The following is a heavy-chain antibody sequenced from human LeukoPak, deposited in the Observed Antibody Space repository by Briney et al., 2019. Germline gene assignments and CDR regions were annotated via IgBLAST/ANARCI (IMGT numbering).Heavy chain of an antibody. Sequence: PRASVKVSCKASGYPFSAHFLNWVRQAPGQGLEWMGIINPSGGSTSYAQKFQGRVTMTRDTSTSTVYMELSSLRSEDTAVYYCARDITVPPFDPWGQGTLVTVSS. CDR2: INPSGGST. CDR3: ARDITVPPFDP. J-gene: IGHJ5*02. V-gene: IGHV1-46*01. CDR1: GYPFSAHF. D-gene: IGHD4-17*01.